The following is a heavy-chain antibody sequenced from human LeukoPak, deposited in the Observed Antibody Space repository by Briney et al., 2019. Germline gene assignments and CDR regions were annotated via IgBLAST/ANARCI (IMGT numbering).Heavy chain of an antibody. V-gene: IGHV3-21*01. J-gene: IGHJ4*02. CDR1: GFTFSSYS. CDR2: ISSSSSYI. CDR3: ASAGEGGELLFDY. D-gene: IGHD1-26*01. Sequence: PGGSLRLSCAASGFTFSSYSMNWVRQAPGKGLEWVSSISSSSSYIYYADSVKGRFTISRDNAKNSLYLQMNSLRAEDTAVYYCASAGEGGELLFDYWGQGTLVTVSS.